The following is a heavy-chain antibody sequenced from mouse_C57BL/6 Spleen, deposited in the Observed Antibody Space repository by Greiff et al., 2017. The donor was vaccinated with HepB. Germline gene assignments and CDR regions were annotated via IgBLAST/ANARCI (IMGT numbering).Heavy chain of an antibody. V-gene: IGHV5-12*01. J-gene: IGHJ4*01. D-gene: IGHD1-1*01. CDR3: ARQYYGSSYNYAMDY. CDR1: GFTFSDYY. Sequence: EVQLVESGGGLVQPGGSLKLSCAASGFTFSDYYMYWVRQTPEKRLEWVAYISNGGGSTYYPDTVKGRFTISRENAKNTLYLQMSLLKSEDTSMYYCARQYYGSSYNYAMDYWGQGTSVTVSS. CDR2: ISNGGGST.